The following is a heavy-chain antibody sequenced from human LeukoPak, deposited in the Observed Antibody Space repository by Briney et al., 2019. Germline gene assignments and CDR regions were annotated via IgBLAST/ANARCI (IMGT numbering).Heavy chain of an antibody. CDR3: ARGALGYSGYDQTFDY. Sequence: GGSLRLSCAASGFTFSNYAMHWVRQAPGKGLEWVAVISYDGSNKYYADSVKGRFTISRDNSKNTLYLQMNTLRPDDTALYYCARGALGYSGYDQTFDYWGQGTLVTVSS. CDR2: ISYDGSNK. V-gene: IGHV3-30-3*01. CDR1: GFTFSNYA. J-gene: IGHJ4*02. D-gene: IGHD5-12*01.